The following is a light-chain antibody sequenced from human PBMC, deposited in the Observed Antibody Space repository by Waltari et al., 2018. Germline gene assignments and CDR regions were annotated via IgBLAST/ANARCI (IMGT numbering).Light chain of an antibody. CDR1: QSITRG. Sequence: DIQMTQSPSTLSASVGDRVTITCRASQSITRGLAWYQQKAGKAPRLLIYKASILASGVPTRFSGGGSGTEFTLTISSLQPDDFATYYCQHYDSYSATFGRGTKVEIK. V-gene: IGKV1-5*03. J-gene: IGKJ4*02. CDR3: QHYDSYSAT. CDR2: KAS.